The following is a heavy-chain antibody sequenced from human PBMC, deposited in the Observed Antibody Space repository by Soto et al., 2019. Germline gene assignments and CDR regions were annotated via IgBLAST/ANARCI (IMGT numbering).Heavy chain of an antibody. CDR2: ISGYNGNT. V-gene: IGHV1-18*01. Sequence: QVQLVQSGAEVKTPGASVKVSCKASGYTFSNYGISWVRQAPGQGPEWMGWISGYNGNTNYAQTLQGRVTMTTDTSTSTAYMELRSLRYDDTAVYYCARGGSSWSAEYYQHWGQGTLVIVSS. J-gene: IGHJ1*01. CDR1: GYTFSNYG. CDR3: ARGGSSWSAEYYQH. D-gene: IGHD6-13*01.